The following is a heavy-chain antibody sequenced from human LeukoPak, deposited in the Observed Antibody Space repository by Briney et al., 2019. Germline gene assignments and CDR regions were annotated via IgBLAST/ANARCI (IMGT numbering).Heavy chain of an antibody. V-gene: IGHV1-2*06. D-gene: IGHD6-19*01. CDR1: GYTFTGYY. Sequence: ASVTVSCKASGYTFTGYYMHWVRQAPGQGLEWMGRINPNNGGTNYAQKFQGRVTMTRDTSISTAYMELSRLRSDDTAVYYCARVRHSGWYSSFDYWGQGTLVTVSS. CDR2: INPNNGGT. J-gene: IGHJ4*02. CDR3: ARVRHSGWYSSFDY.